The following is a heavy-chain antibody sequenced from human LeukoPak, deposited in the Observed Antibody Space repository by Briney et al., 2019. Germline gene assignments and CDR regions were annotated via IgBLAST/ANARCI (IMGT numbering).Heavy chain of an antibody. V-gene: IGHV4-59*11. CDR3: GSDALVGYFSYYYMDV. Sequence: SETLSLTCTVCGGSISSHYWTCIRQSPVKGLEWIGDISNSGSTSYNPSLKSRVTISIDTSKNQFSLKLMSVTAADTAVYYCGSDALVGYFSYYYMDVWGKGTTVTVSS. D-gene: IGHD2-15*01. J-gene: IGHJ6*03. CDR2: ISNSGST. CDR1: GGSISSHY.